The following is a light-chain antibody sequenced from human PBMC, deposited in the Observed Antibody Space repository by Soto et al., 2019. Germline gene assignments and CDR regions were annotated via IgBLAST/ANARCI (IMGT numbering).Light chain of an antibody. J-gene: IGLJ1*01. CDR1: SSDVGSYNL. CDR2: EVS. V-gene: IGLV2-14*02. CDR3: NSQTTSGIRV. Sequence: QSALTQPASVSGSPGQSITIPCTGTSSDVGSYNLVSWFQQHPGKVPKLMIYEVSNRPSGVSNRFSGSKSGNTASLTISGLQAEDEADYYCNSQTTSGIRVFGTGTKLTVL.